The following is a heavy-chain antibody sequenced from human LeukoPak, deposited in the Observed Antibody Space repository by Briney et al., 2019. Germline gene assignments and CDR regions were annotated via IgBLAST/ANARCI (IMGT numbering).Heavy chain of an antibody. D-gene: IGHD6-19*01. V-gene: IGHV3-30*02. CDR2: IRYDGSNK. CDR1: GFTFSSYG. Sequence: GGSLRLSCAASGFTFSSYGMHWVRQAPGKGLEWVAFIRYDGSNKYYADSVKGRFTISRDNSKNTLYLQMNSLRAEDTAVYYCAKGWYSSAANWFDPWGQGTLVTVSS. CDR3: AKGWYSSAANWFDP. J-gene: IGHJ5*02.